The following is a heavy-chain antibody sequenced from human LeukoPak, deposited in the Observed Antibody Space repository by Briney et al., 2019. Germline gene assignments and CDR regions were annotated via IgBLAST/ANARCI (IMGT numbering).Heavy chain of an antibody. CDR2: IIPIFGTA. CDR3: ARARQQLVNYFDY. CDR1: GYTLTELS. D-gene: IGHD6-13*01. V-gene: IGHV1-69*13. Sequence: ASVKVSCKVSGYTLTELSMHWVRQAPGQGLEWMGGIIPIFGTANYAQKFQGRVTITADESTSTAYMELSSLRSEDTAVYYCARARQQLVNYFDYWGQGTLVTVSS. J-gene: IGHJ4*02.